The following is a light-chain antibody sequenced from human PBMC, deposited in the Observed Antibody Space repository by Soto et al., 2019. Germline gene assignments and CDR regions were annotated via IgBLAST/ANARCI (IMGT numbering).Light chain of an antibody. J-gene: IGKJ1*01. CDR3: QQYNSWSTPP. CDR1: QSVSSN. V-gene: IGKV3-15*01. Sequence: EIVMTQSTATLSVSPGERATLSCRASQSVSSNLAWYQHKPGQAPRLLIYGASTRATGIPARFIGSASGTEFNLAISRLQSEDFAVYCCQQYNSWSTPPCDQATKLEIK. CDR2: GAS.